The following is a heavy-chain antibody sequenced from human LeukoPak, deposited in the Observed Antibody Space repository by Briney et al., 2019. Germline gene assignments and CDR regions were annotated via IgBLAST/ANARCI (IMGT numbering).Heavy chain of an antibody. CDR1: GFTFSSYD. CDR3: ARDPVGAIAFDI. D-gene: IGHD3-16*01. Sequence: GGSLRLSCAASGFTFSSYDMHWVRQATGKGLEWVSAIGTAGDTYYPGSVKGRFTISRDTANNTLYLQMNSLRGEDTAVYYCARDPVGAIAFDIWGQGTMVTVSS. V-gene: IGHV3-13*04. J-gene: IGHJ3*02. CDR2: IGTAGDT.